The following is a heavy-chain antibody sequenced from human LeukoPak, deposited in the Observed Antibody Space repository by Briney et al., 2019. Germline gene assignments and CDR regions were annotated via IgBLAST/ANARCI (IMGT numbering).Heavy chain of an antibody. Sequence: GGSLRLSCAASGFTFSSYSMNWVRQAPGKGLEWVSSISSSSSYTYYADSVKGRFTISRDNAKNSLYLQMNSLRAEDTAVYYCARGTSIGDYYDSSGYYEDFDYWGQGTLVTVSS. CDR3: ARGTSIGDYYDSSGYYEDFDY. V-gene: IGHV3-21*01. J-gene: IGHJ4*02. CDR2: ISSSSSYT. CDR1: GFTFSSYS. D-gene: IGHD3-22*01.